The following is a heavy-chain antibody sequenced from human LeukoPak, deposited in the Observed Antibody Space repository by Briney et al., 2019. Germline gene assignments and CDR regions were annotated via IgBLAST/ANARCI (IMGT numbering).Heavy chain of an antibody. Sequence: GGSLRLSCAASGFTFSSYAMSWVRQAPGKGLEWVSAISCSGGSTYYADSVKGRFTTSRDNSKNTLYMQMNSLRAEDTAVYYCANLMGGHNPWFDPWGQGTLVTVSS. J-gene: IGHJ5*02. CDR1: GFTFSSYA. D-gene: IGHD3-16*01. CDR2: ISCSGGST. V-gene: IGHV3-23*01. CDR3: ANLMGGHNPWFDP.